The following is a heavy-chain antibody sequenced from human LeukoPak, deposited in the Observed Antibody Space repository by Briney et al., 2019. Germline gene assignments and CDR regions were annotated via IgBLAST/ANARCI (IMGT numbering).Heavy chain of an antibody. CDR2: MNPNSGNT. V-gene: IGHV1-8*01. J-gene: IGHJ4*02. CDR3: ARGRLIRSGSHYGY. CDR1: GYTFTSYD. D-gene: IGHD3-10*01. Sequence: EASVKVSCKASGYTFTSYDINWVRQATGQGLEWMGWMNPNSGNTGYAQKFQGRVTMTRNTSISTAYMELSSLRSEDTAVYYCARGRLIRSGSHYGYWGQGTLVTVSS.